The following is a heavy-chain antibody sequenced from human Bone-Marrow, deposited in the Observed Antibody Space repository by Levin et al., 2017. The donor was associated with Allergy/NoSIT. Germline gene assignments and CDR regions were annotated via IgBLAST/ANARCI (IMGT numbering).Heavy chain of an antibody. CDR1: GFTFDDYA. Sequence: SLKISCAASGFTFDDYAMHWVRLAPGKGLEWVSGITWDSGTIAYGDSVKGRFTISRDNAKNSLYLQMNSLRAEDTAFYYCVKEVCTTAICSMLDYWGQGALVTVSS. D-gene: IGHD2/OR15-2a*01. CDR3: VKEVCTTAICSMLDY. CDR2: ITWDSGTI. J-gene: IGHJ4*02. V-gene: IGHV3-9*01.